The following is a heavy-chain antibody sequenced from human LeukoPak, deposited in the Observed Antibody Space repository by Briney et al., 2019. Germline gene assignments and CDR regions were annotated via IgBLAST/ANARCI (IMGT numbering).Heavy chain of an antibody. V-gene: IGHV3-30*02. J-gene: IGHJ4*02. CDR3: AKDRGYGSGPFDY. CDR2: IRYDGSNK. CDR1: GFTFSSYG. D-gene: IGHD3-10*01. Sequence: GGSLRLSCAASGFTFSSYGMHWVRQAPGKGLEWVAFIRYDGSNKYYADSVKGRFTISRDNSKNTLYLQMNNLRAEDTAVYYCAKDRGYGSGPFDYWGQGTLVTVSS.